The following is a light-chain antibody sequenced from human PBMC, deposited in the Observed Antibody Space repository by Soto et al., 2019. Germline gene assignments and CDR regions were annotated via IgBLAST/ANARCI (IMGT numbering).Light chain of an antibody. V-gene: IGLV2-14*01. CDR1: CSDVGSYNY. CDR2: QVT. J-gene: IGLJ1*01. Sequence: QSALTQPASVSGSPGQSITISCTGTCSDVGSYNYVSWHQQHPGQAPKLMIYQVTNRASGVPDRFSASKSGNTASLTISGLQAGDEADYYCSSYRSSSTYVFGTGTKLTVL. CDR3: SSYRSSSTYV.